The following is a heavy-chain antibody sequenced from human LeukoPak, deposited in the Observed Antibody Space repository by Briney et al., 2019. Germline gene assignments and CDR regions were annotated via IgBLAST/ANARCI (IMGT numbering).Heavy chain of an antibody. D-gene: IGHD6-19*01. Sequence: PSQTLSLTCTVSGGSISSGGYYWSWIRQHPGKGLEWIGYIYYSGSTYYNPSLKSRVTISVDTSKNQFSLKLSSVTAADTAVYYCARDSGGWFHFDYWGQGTLVTVSS. J-gene: IGHJ4*02. CDR1: GGSISSGGYY. CDR3: ARDSGGWFHFDY. V-gene: IGHV4-31*03. CDR2: IYYSGST.